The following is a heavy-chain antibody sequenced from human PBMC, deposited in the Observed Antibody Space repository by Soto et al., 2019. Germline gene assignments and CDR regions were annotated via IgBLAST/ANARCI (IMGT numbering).Heavy chain of an antibody. V-gene: IGHV1-69*13. CDR1: GGTFSNSG. CDR3: ARAHILVSVTLHENYFDS. Sequence: GASVKVSCKASGGTFSNSGISWVRQAPGQGLEWMGGIIPIFDTTNYAQKLQGRITIIADESTNTVYMELSNLRSADTGVYYCARAHILVSVTLHENYFDSWGQGTLVTVFS. D-gene: IGHD2-21*02. CDR2: IIPIFDTT. J-gene: IGHJ4*02.